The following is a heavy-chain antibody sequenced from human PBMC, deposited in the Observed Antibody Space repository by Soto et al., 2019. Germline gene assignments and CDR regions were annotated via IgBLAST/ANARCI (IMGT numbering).Heavy chain of an antibody. CDR2: INPNSGGT. Sequence: AASVKVSCKASGYTFTGYYMHWVRQAPGQGLEWMGWINPNSGGTNYAQKFQGRVTMARDTSISTAYMELSRLRSVDTAVYYCARDRRLYYYDSSGSPPLDAFDIWGQGTMVTVSS. CDR1: GYTFTGYY. V-gene: IGHV1-2*02. J-gene: IGHJ3*02. D-gene: IGHD3-22*01. CDR3: ARDRRLYYYDSSGSPPLDAFDI.